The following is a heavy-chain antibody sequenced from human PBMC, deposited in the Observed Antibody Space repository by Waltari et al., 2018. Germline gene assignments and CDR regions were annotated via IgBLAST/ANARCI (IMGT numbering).Heavy chain of an antibody. D-gene: IGHD7-27*01. CDR2: LYSRGNI. J-gene: IGHJ5*02. CDR1: SGSITRPDSY. CDR3: ARHSPGSTWFDP. V-gene: IGHV4-39*01. Sequence: QLQLQESGPGLVQPSETLSLPCSPPSGSITRPDSYWDWIRQSPGKGLEWIGKLYSRGNINYNPSLGSRVTMSLDSSNNQFSLELRSVTAADTAVYYCARHSPGSTWFDPWGQGTLVTVSS.